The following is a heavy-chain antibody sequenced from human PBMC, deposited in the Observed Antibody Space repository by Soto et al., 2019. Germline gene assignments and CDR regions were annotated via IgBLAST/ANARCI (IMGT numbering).Heavy chain of an antibody. J-gene: IGHJ6*02. V-gene: IGHV4-4*02. Sequence: PSETLSLTCFVSGDSINNTYWWSWVRQAPGKGLEWMGEIYQTGGRSYMPSLRGRITLSVDTSKNQFSLKLTSVTAADTAVYYCARAVYCTTANCWDDFHYYNIDVWGQGTAVTVSS. D-gene: IGHD2-2*01. CDR3: ARAVYCTTANCWDDFHYYNIDV. CDR2: IYQTGGR. CDR1: GDSINNTYW.